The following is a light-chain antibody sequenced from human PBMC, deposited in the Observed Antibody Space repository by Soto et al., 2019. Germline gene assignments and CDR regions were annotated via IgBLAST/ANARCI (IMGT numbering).Light chain of an antibody. CDR2: GAS. V-gene: IGKV3-20*01. J-gene: IGKJ1*01. CDR3: QQYGSSPPT. Sequence: EIVLTQSPGTLSLSPGETATLSCRASQSVSSSYLAWYQQKPGQTPRLLIYGASSRATGIPDRFSGSGSGTDFTLTISRLEPEDFATYYCQQYGSSPPTFGQGTKVDIK. CDR1: QSVSSSY.